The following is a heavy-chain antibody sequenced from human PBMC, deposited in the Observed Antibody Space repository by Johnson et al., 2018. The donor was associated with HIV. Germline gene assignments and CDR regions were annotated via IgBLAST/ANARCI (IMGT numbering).Heavy chain of an antibody. CDR1: GFTFSSYD. Sequence: VQLVESGGGLVQPGGSLRLSCAASGFTFSSYDMHLVRQATGKGLECVSAIGTAVDTYYPGSVKGRFTISRENAKNSLYLLMNSLRAGETAVYYCARANDLSAFDIWGEGKMVTVSS. CDR3: ARANDLSAFDI. V-gene: IGHV3-13*01. CDR2: IGTAVDT. D-gene: IGHD1-1*01. J-gene: IGHJ3*02.